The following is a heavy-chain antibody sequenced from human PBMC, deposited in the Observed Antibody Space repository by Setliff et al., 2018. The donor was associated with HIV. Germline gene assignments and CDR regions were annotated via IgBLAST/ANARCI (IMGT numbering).Heavy chain of an antibody. D-gene: IGHD2-15*01. V-gene: IGHV3-30*02. CDR2: IRYGGSNQ. J-gene: IGHJ4*02. Sequence: PGGSLRLSRAASGFTFSTYGMQWVRQAPGKGLEWVAFIRYGGSNQYYADSVKGRFTISRDNSKNTLYLQMNSLRAEDTAVYYCAKCGGVTCYSASWYFDYWGQGTLVTVSS. CDR1: GFTFSTYG. CDR3: AKCGGVTCYSASWYFDY.